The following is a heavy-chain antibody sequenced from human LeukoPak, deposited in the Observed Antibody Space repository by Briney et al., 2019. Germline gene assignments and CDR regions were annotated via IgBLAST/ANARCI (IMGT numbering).Heavy chain of an antibody. V-gene: IGHV4-4*02. CDR3: ARVTHYYDSSGSNWPLDY. Sequence: PSETLSLTCAVSGGSISSSNWWSWVRQPPGKGLEWIGEIYHSGSTNYNPSLKSRVTISVDTSKNQFSLKLSSVTAADTAVYYCARVTHYYDSSGSNWPLDYWGQGTLVTVSS. J-gene: IGHJ4*02. D-gene: IGHD3-22*01. CDR1: GGSISSSNW. CDR2: IYHSGST.